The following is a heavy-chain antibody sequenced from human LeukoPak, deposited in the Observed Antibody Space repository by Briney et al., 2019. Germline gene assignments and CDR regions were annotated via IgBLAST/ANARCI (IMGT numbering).Heavy chain of an antibody. J-gene: IGHJ5*02. CDR3: ARVGVVVAATGNLWFDP. Sequence: GGSLRLSCAASGFTFSSYEVNWVRQAPGKGLGWVSYISSSGTTIYYADSLKGRFTISRDNAKNSLYLQMNSLRAEDTAVYYCARVGVVVAATGNLWFDPWGQGTLVTVSS. D-gene: IGHD2-15*01. V-gene: IGHV3-48*03. CDR2: ISSSGTTI. CDR1: GFTFSSYE.